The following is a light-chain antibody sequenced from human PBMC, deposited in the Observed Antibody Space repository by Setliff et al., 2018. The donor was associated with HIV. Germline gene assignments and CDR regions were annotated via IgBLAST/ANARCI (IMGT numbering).Light chain of an antibody. CDR3: SSYTSSSTVV. V-gene: IGLV2-14*03. J-gene: IGLJ2*01. Sequence: SALTQPASVSGSPGQSITISCTGTSSDVGGYNYVSWYQQHPGKAPKLMIYDVSYRPSGVSNRFSGSKSGNTASLTISGLQAEDEADYYCSSYTSSSTVVFGGGTKATV. CDR2: DVS. CDR1: SSDVGGYNY.